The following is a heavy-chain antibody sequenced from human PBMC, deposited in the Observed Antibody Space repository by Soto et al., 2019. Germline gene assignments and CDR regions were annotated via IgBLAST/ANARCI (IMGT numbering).Heavy chain of an antibody. CDR2: INHSGST. CDR3: ARVHCSSTSCYAYNWFDP. D-gene: IGHD2-2*01. J-gene: IGHJ5*02. V-gene: IGHV4-34*01. Sequence: QVQLQQWGAGLLKPSETLSLTCAVYGGSFSGYYWSWIRQPPGKGLEWMGEINHSGSTNYNPSLKSRVTISVDTSKNQFSLKLSSVTAADTAVYYCARVHCSSTSCYAYNWFDPWGQGTLVTVSS. CDR1: GGSFSGYY.